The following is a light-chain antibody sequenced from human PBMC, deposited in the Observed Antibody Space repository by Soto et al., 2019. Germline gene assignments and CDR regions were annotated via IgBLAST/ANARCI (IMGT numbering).Light chain of an antibody. V-gene: IGLV1-51*02. CDR3: GTWDSSLSAGV. CDR2: ENI. J-gene: IGLJ3*02. CDR1: SSNIGNNY. Sequence: QSVLTQPPSVSAAPGQKVTISCSGSSSNIGNNYVAWYQQLPGTAPKFLIYENIKRPSGIPDRFSGSKSGTSATLSITGLQTGDKADYYCGTWDSSLSAGVFGGGTKLTVL.